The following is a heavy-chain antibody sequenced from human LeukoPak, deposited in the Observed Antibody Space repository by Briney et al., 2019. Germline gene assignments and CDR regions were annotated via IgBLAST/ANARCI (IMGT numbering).Heavy chain of an antibody. V-gene: IGHV4-38-2*01. J-gene: IGHJ6*03. Sequence: SEALSLTCAVSGYSISSGYYWGWIRQPPGKGLEWIGSIYHSGSTYYNPSLKSRVTISVDTSKNQFSLKLSSVTAADTAVYYCARHDGSGTGYYYYYYMDVWGKGTTATVSS. CDR3: ARHDGSGTGYYYYYYMDV. D-gene: IGHD3-10*01. CDR2: IYHSGST. CDR1: GYSISSGYY.